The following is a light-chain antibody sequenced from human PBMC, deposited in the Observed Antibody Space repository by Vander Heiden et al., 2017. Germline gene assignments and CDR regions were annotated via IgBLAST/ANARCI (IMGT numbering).Light chain of an antibody. V-gene: IGKV4-1*01. CDR2: WAS. CDR3: RQEDTAPLT. CDR1: QSVLYSSNNKNY. Sequence: IVMTQSPDCLAVSRGERATINCKSSQSVLYSSNNKNYLAWYQQKPVQLPKLLIYWASTRESPVPDRSHGRGSATDFTLSISILLAEDVPVYSFRQEDTAPLTFSGRTKVEFK. J-gene: IGKJ4*01.